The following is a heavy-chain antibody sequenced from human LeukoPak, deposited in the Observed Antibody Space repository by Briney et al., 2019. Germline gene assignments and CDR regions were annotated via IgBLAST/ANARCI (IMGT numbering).Heavy chain of an antibody. D-gene: IGHD3-22*01. V-gene: IGHV4-59*08. CDR1: GGSISSYY. Sequence: SETLSLTCTVSGGSISSYYWSWIRQPPGKGLEWIGYIYYSGSTNYNPSLKSRVTISVDTSKNQFSLKLSSVTAADTAVYYCARPGIDSSGYYTAFDIWGQGTMVTVSS. CDR3: ARPGIDSSGYYTAFDI. J-gene: IGHJ3*02. CDR2: IYYSGST.